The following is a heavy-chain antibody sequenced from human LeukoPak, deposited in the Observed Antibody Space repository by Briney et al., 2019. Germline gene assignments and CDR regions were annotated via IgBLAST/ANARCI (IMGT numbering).Heavy chain of an antibody. CDR2: IKQDGREI. V-gene: IGHV3-7*01. CDR3: TRDEAAAAN. Sequence: GGSLRLSCAGSGFTFSNYWMSWVRQAPGKGPEWVANIKQDGREIHYLDSVKGRFTISRDNAKSSLYLQMNSLRAEDTAVYYCTRDEAAAANWGQGTLVTVSS. CDR1: GFTFSNYW. J-gene: IGHJ4*02. D-gene: IGHD6-13*01.